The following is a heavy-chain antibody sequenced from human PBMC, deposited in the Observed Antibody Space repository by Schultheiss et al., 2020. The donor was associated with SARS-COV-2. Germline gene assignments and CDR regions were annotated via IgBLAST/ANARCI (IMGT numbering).Heavy chain of an antibody. Sequence: GGSLRLSCAASGFTFSSYAMSWVRQAPGKGLEWVSTISTISGRGGSTDYADSVKGRFTISRDNSKNTLYLQMNSLRAEDTAVYYCAKDQRQLGHYYFDYWGQGTLVTVSS. J-gene: IGHJ4*02. CDR3: AKDQRQLGHYYFDY. D-gene: IGHD6-6*01. CDR1: GFTFSSYA. CDR2: ISTISGRGGST. V-gene: IGHV3-23*01.